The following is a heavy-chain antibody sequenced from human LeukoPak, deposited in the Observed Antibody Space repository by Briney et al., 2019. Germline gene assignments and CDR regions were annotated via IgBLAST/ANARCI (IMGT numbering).Heavy chain of an antibody. CDR1: GDSVSSNSAA. CDR2: TYYRSKWYN. J-gene: IGHJ4*02. Sequence: SQTLSLTCAISGDSVSSNSAAWNWIRQSPSGGLEWLVRTYYRSKWYNDYAVSVKSRITINPDTSKNQFSLQLNSVTPEDTAVYYCARGYYDILTGYYPFDYWGQGTLLTVSS. D-gene: IGHD3-9*01. CDR3: ARGYYDILTGYYPFDY. V-gene: IGHV6-1*01.